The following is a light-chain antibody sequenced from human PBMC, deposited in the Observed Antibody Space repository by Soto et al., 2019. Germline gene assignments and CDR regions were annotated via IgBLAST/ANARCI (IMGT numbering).Light chain of an antibody. CDR1: SSNIGFNY. V-gene: IGLV1-47*02. CDR3: AAWDDSLSGFYV. Sequence: QSVLTQPPSASGTPGQRVTISCSGSSSNIGFNYVYWYQQLPGTAPKLLIYSNNQRPSGVPDRFSGSKSGTSASLAISGLRSEDEADYFCAAWDDSLSGFYVFGTGTKVTVL. CDR2: SNN. J-gene: IGLJ1*01.